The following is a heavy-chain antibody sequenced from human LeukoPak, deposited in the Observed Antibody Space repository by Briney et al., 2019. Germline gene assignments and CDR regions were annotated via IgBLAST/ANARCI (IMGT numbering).Heavy chain of an antibody. V-gene: IGHV1-18*01. CDR3: ARDLTHRRNYDNSGYQIVPAF. Sequence: ASVKVSCKASGYIFTSYGISWVRQAPGQGLEWMGWISGYNGHTKYAQKVQARVTMTTDTSTSTAYMELRSLRSDDTAVYYCARDLTHRRNYDNSGYQIVPAFWGQGTLVTVSS. CDR2: ISGYNGHT. D-gene: IGHD3-22*01. J-gene: IGHJ4*02. CDR1: GYIFTSYG.